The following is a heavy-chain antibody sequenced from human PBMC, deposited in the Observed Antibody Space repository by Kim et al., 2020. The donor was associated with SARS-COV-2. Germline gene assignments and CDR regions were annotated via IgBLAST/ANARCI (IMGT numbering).Heavy chain of an antibody. D-gene: IGHD5-18*01. CDR2: VDYSGKS. CDR3: ARAVITLHGYYRNLWFDP. CDR1: GGPMRLYS. V-gene: IGHV4-59*13. J-gene: IGHJ5*01. Sequence: SETLSLSCNVSGGPMRLYSWTWIRQPPGKGLEWIGYVDYSGKSDYNPSLKSRVTVSIETSKNQFSLKLTSVTAADTAVYYCARAVITLHGYYRNLWFDPWGQGTRVTVSS.